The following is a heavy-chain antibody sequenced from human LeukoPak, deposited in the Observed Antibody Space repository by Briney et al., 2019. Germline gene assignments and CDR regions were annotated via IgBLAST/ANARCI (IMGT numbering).Heavy chain of an antibody. CDR3: ARRSRRIMVRGVPHRGYFDY. Sequence: PSETLSLTCAVYGGSFSGYYWSWIRQPPGKGLEWIGEINHSGSTNYNPSLKSRVTISVDTSKNQFSLKLSSVTAADTAVYYCARRSRRIMVRGVPHRGYFDYWGQGTLVTVSS. CDR1: GGSFSGYY. J-gene: IGHJ4*02. V-gene: IGHV4-34*01. CDR2: INHSGST. D-gene: IGHD3-10*01.